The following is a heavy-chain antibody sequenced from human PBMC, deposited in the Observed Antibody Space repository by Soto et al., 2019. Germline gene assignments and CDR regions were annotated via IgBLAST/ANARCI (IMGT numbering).Heavy chain of an antibody. J-gene: IGHJ6*02. Sequence: QVQLVESGGGVVQPGRSLRLSCAASGFTFSSYGMHWVRQAPDKGLEWVAVIWYDGSNKYYADSVKGRFTISRDNSKNTLYLQMNSLRAEDTAVYYCAREGMVVAATYGYYYYGMDVWGQGTTVTVSS. CDR2: IWYDGSNK. D-gene: IGHD2-15*01. V-gene: IGHV3-33*01. CDR3: AREGMVVAATYGYYYYGMDV. CDR1: GFTFSSYG.